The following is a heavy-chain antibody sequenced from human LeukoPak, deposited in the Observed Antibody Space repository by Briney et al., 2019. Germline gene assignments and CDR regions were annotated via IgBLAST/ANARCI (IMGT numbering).Heavy chain of an antibody. J-gene: IGHJ4*02. CDR2: ISSSSSYI. CDR1: GFTFSSYS. CDR3: AKTRPLDSSSWSHGDY. Sequence: GGSLRLSCAASGFTFSSYSMNWVRQAPGKGLEWVSSISSSSSYIYYADSVKGRFTISRDNSKNTLYLQMNSLRAEDTAVYYCAKTRPLDSSSWSHGDYWGQGTLVTVSS. V-gene: IGHV3-21*04. D-gene: IGHD6-13*01.